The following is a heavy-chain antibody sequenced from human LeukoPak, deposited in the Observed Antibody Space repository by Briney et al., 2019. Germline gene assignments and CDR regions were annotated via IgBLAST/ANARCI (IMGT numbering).Heavy chain of an antibody. CDR3: AKDAQRGFDYSNSLEY. J-gene: IGHJ4*02. CDR1: GFTYSRYG. Sequence: GGSLRLSCAASGFTYSRYGMHWVRQAPGKGLEWVAVIWSDGTEKYYGDAVKGRFTISRDNSRNTLYLQMNSLRGEDTAVYYCAKDAQRGFDYSNSLEYWGQGTLVTVSS. V-gene: IGHV3-33*06. D-gene: IGHD4-11*01. CDR2: IWSDGTEK.